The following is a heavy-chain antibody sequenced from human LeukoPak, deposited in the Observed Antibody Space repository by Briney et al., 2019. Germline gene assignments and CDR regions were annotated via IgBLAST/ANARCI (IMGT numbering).Heavy chain of an antibody. CDR2: ISAYNGNT. D-gene: IGHD2-2*01. CDR3: ARDRRVVVPAANPPDAFDI. V-gene: IGHV1-18*04. CDR1: GYTFTGYY. Sequence: ASVKVSCKASGYTFTGYYVHWVRQAAGQGLEWMGWISAYNGNTNYAQKLQGRVTMTTDTSTSTAYMELRSLRSDDTAVYYCARDRRVVVPAANPPDAFDIWGQGTMVTVSS. J-gene: IGHJ3*02.